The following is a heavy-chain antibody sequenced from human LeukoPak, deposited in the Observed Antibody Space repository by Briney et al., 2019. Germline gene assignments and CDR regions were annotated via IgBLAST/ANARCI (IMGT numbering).Heavy chain of an antibody. D-gene: IGHD1-26*01. CDR2: IWYDGSNK. CDR1: GFTFSSYG. CDR3: AKDLSGSYYGVFDY. Sequence: GGSLRLSCAASGFTFSSYGMHWVRQAPGKGLEWVAVIWYDGSNKYYADSVKGRFTISRDNSKNTLYLQMNSLRAEDTAVYYCAKDLSGSYYGVFDYWGQGTLVTVSS. V-gene: IGHV3-33*06. J-gene: IGHJ4*02.